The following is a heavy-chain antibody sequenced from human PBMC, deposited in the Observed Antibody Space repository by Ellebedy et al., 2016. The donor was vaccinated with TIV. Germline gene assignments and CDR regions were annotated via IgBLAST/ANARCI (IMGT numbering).Heavy chain of an antibody. V-gene: IGHV3-15*01. D-gene: IGHD4-17*01. CDR3: TTTTTVTTR. CDR2: IKDKLYGGTV. Sequence: GESLKISXETSGFSFSDAWMSWVRQAPGKGLEWVGRIKDKLYGGTVDYTAPVKGRFIISRDDSKNTLYLQMNSLTTEDTGVYYCTTTTTVTTRWGQGTLVSVSS. J-gene: IGHJ1*01. CDR1: GFSFSDAW.